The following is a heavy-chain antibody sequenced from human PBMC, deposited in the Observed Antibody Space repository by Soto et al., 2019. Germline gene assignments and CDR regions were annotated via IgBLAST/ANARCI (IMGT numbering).Heavy chain of an antibody. CDR3: AASIFYYGMDV. V-gene: IGHV5-51*01. J-gene: IGHJ6*02. CDR2: IYPGDSDT. Sequence: MPGKGLEWMGIIYPGDSDTKYNPSFQGQVTISADKSITTTYLQWSSLKASDTAIYYCAASIFYYGMDVWGQGTTVTVSS.